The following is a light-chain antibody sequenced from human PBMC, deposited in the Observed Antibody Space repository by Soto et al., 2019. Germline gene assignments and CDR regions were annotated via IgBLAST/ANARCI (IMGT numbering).Light chain of an antibody. CDR1: TSNIGTNY. CDR2: RDD. Sequence: QSVLTQPPSASGTPGQRVTISCSGSTSNIGTNYVYWYQQLPGTAPKLLIYRDDQRLSGVPDRFSGSKSGTSASLAISGLRSEDEADYFCAAWDDSLSGFHVFGTGTKVTVL. CDR3: AAWDDSLSGFHV. V-gene: IGLV1-47*01. J-gene: IGLJ1*01.